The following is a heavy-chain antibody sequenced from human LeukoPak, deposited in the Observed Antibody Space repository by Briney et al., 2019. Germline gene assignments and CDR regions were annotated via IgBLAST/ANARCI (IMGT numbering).Heavy chain of an antibody. D-gene: IGHD3-9*01. Sequence: PAETLSLTCTVSGGSITSSYWSWIRQSPGKGLEWIGYIHYTGSTNYNPSLKSRVTMLIDTSKNQFSLKLSSVTAADTAVYYCARGRYSAGDNWFDPWGQGTLVTVSS. CDR2: IHYTGST. CDR1: GGSITSSY. V-gene: IGHV4-59*01. CDR3: ARGRYSAGDNWFDP. J-gene: IGHJ5*02.